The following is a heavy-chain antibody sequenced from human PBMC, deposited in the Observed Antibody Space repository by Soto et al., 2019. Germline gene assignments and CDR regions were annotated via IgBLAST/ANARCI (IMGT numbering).Heavy chain of an antibody. D-gene: IGHD2-2*01. CDR3: ARTTLVPAAGYDY. V-gene: IGHV2-26*01. CDR2: IFSNDEK. J-gene: IGHJ4*02. Sequence: QVTLKESGPVLVKPTETLTLTCTVSGFSLSNARMGVSWIRQPPGKALEWLAHIFSNDEKSYSTTLKSRLTIPKDTSKSQRDHTSTNRSPVDTATYYCARTTLVPAAGYDYWGQGTLVTVSS. CDR1: GFSLSNARMG.